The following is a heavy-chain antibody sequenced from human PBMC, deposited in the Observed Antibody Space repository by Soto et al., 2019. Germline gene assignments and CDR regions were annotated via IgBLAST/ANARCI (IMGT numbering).Heavy chain of an antibody. J-gene: IGHJ3*02. CDR2: IYPGDSDT. D-gene: IGHD5-12*01. V-gene: IGHV5-51*01. Sequence: LGESLKISCKGSGYSFTSYWIGWVRQMPGKGLEWMGIIYPGDSDTRYSPSFQGQVTISADKSISTAYLQWSSLKASDTAMYYCARGVEMATITAGAFDIWGQGTMVTVSS. CDR1: GYSFTSYW. CDR3: ARGVEMATITAGAFDI.